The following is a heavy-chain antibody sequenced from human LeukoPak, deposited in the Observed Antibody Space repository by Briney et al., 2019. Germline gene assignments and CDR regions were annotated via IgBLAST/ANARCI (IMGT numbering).Heavy chain of an antibody. V-gene: IGHV3-30*18. CDR2: ISYDGSNK. CDR3: AKDFRFDCSGGSCYPYYFDY. D-gene: IGHD2-15*01. J-gene: IGHJ4*02. Sequence: PGGSLRLSCAASGFTFSSYGMHWVRQAPGKGLEWVAVISYDGSNKYYADSVKGRFTISRDNSKNTLYLQMNSLRAEDTAVYYCAKDFRFDCSGGSCYPYYFDYWGQGTLVTVPS. CDR1: GFTFSSYG.